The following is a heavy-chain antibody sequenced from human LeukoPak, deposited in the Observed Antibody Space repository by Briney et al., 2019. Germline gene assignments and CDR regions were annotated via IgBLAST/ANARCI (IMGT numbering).Heavy chain of an antibody. Sequence: GGSLRLSCAASGFTFSIYDMYWIRQAPGKGLECVAVISRGGISYYADSVNGRFTVSRDISKNTMYLQMNSLRAEDTAVYYCSKKGQSEGYGKPDWGQGTLVTVSS. V-gene: IGHV3-23*01. D-gene: IGHD5-12*01. CDR1: GFTFSIYD. CDR3: SKKGQSEGYGKPD. CDR2: ISRGGIS. J-gene: IGHJ4*02.